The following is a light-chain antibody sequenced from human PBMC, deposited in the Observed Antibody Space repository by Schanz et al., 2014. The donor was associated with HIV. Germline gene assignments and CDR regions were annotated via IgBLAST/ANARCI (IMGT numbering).Light chain of an antibody. V-gene: IGKV3-15*01. Sequence: EIVMTQSPATLSVSPGERATLSCRASQSVSSNLAWYQQKPGQAPRLLIYGASTRATGIPARFSGSGSGTEFTLTISSLQSEDFAVYYCQQYGVSPPWTFGQGTKVEIK. CDR1: QSVSSN. CDR2: GAS. CDR3: QQYGVSPPWT. J-gene: IGKJ1*01.